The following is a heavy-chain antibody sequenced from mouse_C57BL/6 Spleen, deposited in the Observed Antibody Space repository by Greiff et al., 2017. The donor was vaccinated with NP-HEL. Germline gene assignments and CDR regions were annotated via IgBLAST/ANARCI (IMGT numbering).Heavy chain of an antibody. J-gene: IGHJ2*01. CDR1: GYTFTSYW. D-gene: IGHD2-4*01. CDR3: ARGWDYDLYYFDY. V-gene: IGHV1-64*01. Sequence: QVQLQQPGAELVKPGASVKLSCKASGYTFTSYWMHWVKQRPGQGLEWIGMIHPSSGSTNYNEKFKSKATLTVDKSSSTAYMQLSSLTSEDSAVYYCARGWDYDLYYFDYWGQGTTLTVSS. CDR2: IHPSSGST.